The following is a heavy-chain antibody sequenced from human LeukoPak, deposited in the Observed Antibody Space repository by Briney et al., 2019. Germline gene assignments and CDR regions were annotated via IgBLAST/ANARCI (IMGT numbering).Heavy chain of an antibody. CDR2: IYYSGST. Sequence: SETLSLTCTVSGGSISSYYWSWIRQPPGKGLEWIGYIYYSGSTYYSPSLKSRVTISVDTSKNQFSLKLSSVTAADTAVYYCARVNINNWHSCDYWGQGTLVTVSS. D-gene: IGHD1-1*01. CDR3: ARVNINNWHSCDY. V-gene: IGHV4-59*12. CDR1: GGSISSYY. J-gene: IGHJ4*02.